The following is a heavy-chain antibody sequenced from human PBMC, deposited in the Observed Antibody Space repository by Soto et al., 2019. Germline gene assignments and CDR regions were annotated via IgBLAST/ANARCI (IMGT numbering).Heavy chain of an antibody. D-gene: IGHD6-13*01. V-gene: IGHV3-64D*06. J-gene: IGHJ4*02. CDR2: ISSSGGST. CDR3: VKGYSSSWYVWFDY. CDR1: GFPFSNSA. Sequence: PGGSLTLSCAASGFPFSNSAMHWVSQAPGKGLEYVSAISSSGGSTYYADSVKGRFTISRDNSKNTLYLQMSSLRVEDTAVYYYVKGYSSSWYVWFDYWGQGTLVTVSS.